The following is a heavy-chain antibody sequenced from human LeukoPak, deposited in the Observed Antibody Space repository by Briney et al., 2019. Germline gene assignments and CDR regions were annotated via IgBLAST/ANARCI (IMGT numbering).Heavy chain of an antibody. CDR3: ARDERYDSSGYPFDY. CDR1: GSTFTDYY. Sequence: ASVKVSCKASGSTFTDYYMHWVRQAPGQGLEWMGWINPNSGGTNFAQKFQDRVTMTRDTSISTAYMELSRLRSDDTAVYYCARDERYDSSGYPFDYWGQGTLVTVSS. D-gene: IGHD3-22*01. J-gene: IGHJ4*02. V-gene: IGHV1-2*02. CDR2: INPNSGGT.